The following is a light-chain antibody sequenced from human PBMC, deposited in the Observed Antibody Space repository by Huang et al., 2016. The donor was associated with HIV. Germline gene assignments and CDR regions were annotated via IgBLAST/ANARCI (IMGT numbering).Light chain of an antibody. J-gene: IGKJ4*01. CDR1: QSVSSY. CDR3: QQRSNWPT. V-gene: IGKV3-11*01. Sequence: EIVLTQSPATLSLFPGERATLSCRASQSVSSYLAWYQQKPGQAPRLLIYDASNRATGIPARFSGSGSGTDFTLTISSLEPEDFALYYCQQRSNWPTFGGGTKVEIK. CDR2: DAS.